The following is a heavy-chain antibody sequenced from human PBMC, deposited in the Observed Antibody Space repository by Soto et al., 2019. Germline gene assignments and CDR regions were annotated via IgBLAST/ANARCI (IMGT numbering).Heavy chain of an antibody. CDR3: AKLRGAGGHFDY. V-gene: IGHV3-23*01. D-gene: IGHD2-15*01. CDR1: GFTFSSYA. CDR2: VSIGGST. J-gene: IGHJ4*02. Sequence: VQLLESGGGLVQPEGSLRLSCAASGFTFSSYAMGWVRQGPGKGLEWVAVVSIGGSTHYADSVRGRFTISRDNSKNTLSLQMNSLTAEDTAVYFCAKLRGAGGHFDYWGQGALVTVSS.